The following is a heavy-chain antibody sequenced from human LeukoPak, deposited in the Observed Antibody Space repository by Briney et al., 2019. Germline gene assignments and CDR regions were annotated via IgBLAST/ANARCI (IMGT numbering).Heavy chain of an antibody. J-gene: IGHJ4*02. CDR3: AFSWTKTKTLDY. V-gene: IGHV4-38-2*01. CDR2: IYHSGST. D-gene: IGHD3/OR15-3a*01. Sequence: PSETLSLTCAVSGYSISSGYYWGWIRQPPGKGLEWIGSIYHSGSTYYNPSLKSRVTISVDTSKNQFSLKLSSVTAADTAVYYCAFSWTKTKTLDYWGQGTLSPSPQ. CDR1: GYSISSGYY.